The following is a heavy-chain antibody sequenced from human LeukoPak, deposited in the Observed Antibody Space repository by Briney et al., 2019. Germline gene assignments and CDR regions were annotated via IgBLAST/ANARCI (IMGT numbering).Heavy chain of an antibody. CDR2: ISGSGGST. V-gene: IGHV3-23*01. J-gene: IGHJ4*02. Sequence: QPGGSLRLSCAASGFTFSSYGMSWVRQAPGKGLEWVSAISGSGGSTYYADSVKGRFTISRDNSKNTLYLQMNSLRAEDTAVYYCAKEGNGLLWFGELSGEFDYWGQGTLVTVSS. CDR1: GFTFSSYG. D-gene: IGHD3-10*01. CDR3: AKEGNGLLWFGELSGEFDY.